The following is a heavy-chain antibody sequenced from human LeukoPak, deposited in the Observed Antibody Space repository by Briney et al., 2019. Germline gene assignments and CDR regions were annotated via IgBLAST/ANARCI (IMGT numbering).Heavy chain of an antibody. CDR1: GGSFSGYY. CDR2: INHSGST. V-gene: IGHV4-34*01. D-gene: IGHD3-22*01. J-gene: IGHJ4*02. CDR3: ARGLYYYDSSGYYSPVDY. Sequence: PSETLSLTCAVYGGSFSGYYWSWIRQPPGKGLEWIGEINHSGSTNYNPSLKSRVTISVDTSKNQFSLKLSSVPAADTAVYYCARGLYYYDSSGYYSPVDYWGQGTLVTVSS.